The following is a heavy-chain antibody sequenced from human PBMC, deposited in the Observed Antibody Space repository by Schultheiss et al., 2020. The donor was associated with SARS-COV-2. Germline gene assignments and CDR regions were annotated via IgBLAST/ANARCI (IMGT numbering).Heavy chain of an antibody. CDR2: INPNSGGT. J-gene: IGHJ3*02. V-gene: IGHV1-2*06. Sequence: ASVKVSCKASGYTFTGYYMHWVRQAPGQGLEWMGRINPNSGGTNYAQKFQGRVTMTRDTSISTAYMELSRLRSDDTAVYYCARDFGVLTTPAHLRRRAFDIWGQGTMVTVSS. CDR1: GYTFTGYY. D-gene: IGHD4/OR15-4a*01. CDR3: ARDFGVLTTPAHLRRRAFDI.